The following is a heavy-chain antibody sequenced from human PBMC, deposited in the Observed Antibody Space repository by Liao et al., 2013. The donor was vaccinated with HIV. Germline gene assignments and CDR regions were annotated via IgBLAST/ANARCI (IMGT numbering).Heavy chain of an antibody. Sequence: QVQLQESGPGLVKPSETLSLTCTVSGGSISGHFWTWIRQPAGKGLEWIGRIYTGMSTTGTTNYNPSLKSRVSISADTSSNHVSLKLTSVTAADTAVYYCARDQSSGYDFWSGYPQHLNWFDPWGQGTLVTVSS. CDR2: IYTGMSTTGTT. V-gene: IGHV4-4*07. D-gene: IGHD3-3*01. CDR3: ARDQSSGYDFWSGYPQHLNWFDP. J-gene: IGHJ5*02. CDR1: GGSISGHF.